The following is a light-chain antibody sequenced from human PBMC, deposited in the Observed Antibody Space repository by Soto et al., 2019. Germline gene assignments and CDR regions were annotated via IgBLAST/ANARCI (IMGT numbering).Light chain of an antibody. CDR2: EVS. V-gene: IGLV2-14*03. CDR3: SSYTSSSTWL. Sequence: QSALTRPASVSGSPGQSITISYTGTSSDVGAYNYVSWYQQHPGKAPKLMIYEVSNRPSGVSNRFSGSKSANTASLTISGLQAGDEADYYCSSYTSSSTWLFGGGTKLTVL. CDR1: SSDVGAYNY. J-gene: IGLJ3*02.